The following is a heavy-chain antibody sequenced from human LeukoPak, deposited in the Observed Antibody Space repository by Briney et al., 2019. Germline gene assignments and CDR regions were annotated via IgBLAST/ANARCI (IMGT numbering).Heavy chain of an antibody. Sequence: SETLSLTCTVSGASVGSAGYYWSWIRQPPGGGLEWIGYIYYISNTNYNPSLKSRVTMSVDPSKNQFSLKLNSVTAADTAVYYCARTQSQSGSYRYYFGYWGQGTLVTVSS. D-gene: IGHD1-26*01. J-gene: IGHJ4*02. CDR3: ARTQSQSGSYRYYFGY. CDR2: IYYISNT. V-gene: IGHV4-61*08. CDR1: GASVGSAGYY.